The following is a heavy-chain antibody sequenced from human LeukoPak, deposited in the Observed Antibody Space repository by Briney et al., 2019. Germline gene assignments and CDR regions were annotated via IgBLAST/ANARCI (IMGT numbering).Heavy chain of an antibody. J-gene: IGHJ3*02. CDR3: ARDRWLQLRDAFDI. Sequence: KSGGSLRLSCAASGFTFSSYSMNWVRQAPGKGLEWVSSISSSSSYIYYADSVKGRFTISRDNAKNSLYLQMNSLRAKDTAVYYCARDRWLQLRDAFDIWGQGTMVTVSS. CDR2: ISSSSSYI. V-gene: IGHV3-21*01. CDR1: GFTFSSYS. D-gene: IGHD5-24*01.